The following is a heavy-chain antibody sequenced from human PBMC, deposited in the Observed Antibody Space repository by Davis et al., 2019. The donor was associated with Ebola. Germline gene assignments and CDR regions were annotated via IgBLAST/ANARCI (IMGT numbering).Heavy chain of an antibody. V-gene: IGHV4-39*07. D-gene: IGHD5-24*01. CDR3: ASRDGYKKAFDY. CDR1: GGSISSSSYY. J-gene: IGHJ4*02. Sequence: SETLSLTCTVSGGSISSSSYYWGWIRQPPGKGLEWIGSIYYSGSTYYKPSLKSRVTISVDTSKNQFSLKLSSVTAADTAVYYCASRDGYKKAFDYWGQGTLVTVSS. CDR2: IYYSGST.